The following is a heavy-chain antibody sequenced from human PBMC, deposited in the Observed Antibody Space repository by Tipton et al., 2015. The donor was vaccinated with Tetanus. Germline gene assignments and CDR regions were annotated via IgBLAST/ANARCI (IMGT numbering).Heavy chain of an antibody. V-gene: IGHV3-30*18. J-gene: IGHJ4*02. CDR1: GFTFSSYG. CDR2: ISYDGSNK. Sequence: TASGFTFSSYGMHWVRQAPGKGLEWVAVISYDGSNKYYADSVKGRFTISRDNSKNTLYLQMNSLRAEDTAVYYCAKDYDFWGQGTLVTVSS. CDR3: AKDYDF. D-gene: IGHD3-3*01.